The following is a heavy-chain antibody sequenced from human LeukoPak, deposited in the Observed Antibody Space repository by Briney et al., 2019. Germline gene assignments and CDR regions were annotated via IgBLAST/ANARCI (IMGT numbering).Heavy chain of an antibody. Sequence: ASVKVSCKASGYTFTSYDINWVRQATGHGLEWMGWMNPNSGNTGYAQKFQGRVTITRNTSISTAYMELSSLRSEDPAVYYCAREGSPPYNWFDPWGQGTLVTVSS. CDR3: AREGSPPYNWFDP. CDR1: GYTFTSYD. J-gene: IGHJ5*02. V-gene: IGHV1-8*03. D-gene: IGHD6-13*01. CDR2: MNPNSGNT.